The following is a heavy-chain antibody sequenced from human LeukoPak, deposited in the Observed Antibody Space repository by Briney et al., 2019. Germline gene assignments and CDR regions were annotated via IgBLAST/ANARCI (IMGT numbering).Heavy chain of an antibody. Sequence: GGSLRLSCAAPGFTFSSYAMSWVRQAPGKGLEGVSAITGSGGNTYYADSVKGRFTISRYNSKNTLYLQMNSLGVEDTAVYYCARRVVLTRYYYFDYWGQGTLVIVSS. D-gene: IGHD3-9*01. CDR1: GFTFSSYA. CDR2: ITGSGGNT. V-gene: IGHV3-23*01. CDR3: ARRVVLTRYYYFDY. J-gene: IGHJ4*02.